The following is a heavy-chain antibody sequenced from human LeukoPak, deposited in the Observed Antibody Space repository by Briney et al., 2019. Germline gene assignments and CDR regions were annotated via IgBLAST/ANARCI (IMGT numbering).Heavy chain of an antibody. Sequence: GGSLRLYCAASAFTFSNYWMNWVRQAPGKGLVWVSRIASDGSSTTYADSVKGGFSISRDNAKNTLYLQMNSLTVADTAVYYCARGRPHGNDYWGQGTLVTVSS. CDR2: IASDGSST. CDR1: AFTFSNYW. CDR3: ARGRPHGNDY. D-gene: IGHD4-23*01. V-gene: IGHV3-74*01. J-gene: IGHJ4*02.